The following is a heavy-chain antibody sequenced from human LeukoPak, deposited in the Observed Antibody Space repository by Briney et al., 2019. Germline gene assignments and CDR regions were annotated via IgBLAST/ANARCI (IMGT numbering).Heavy chain of an antibody. CDR1: GFGFSSGT. D-gene: IGHD7-27*01. CDR2: LSGSGRLV. Sequence: GGSLRLSCAASGFGFSSGTMNWVRQAPGKALEWVSSLSGSGRLVWYAASVKGRFTISRDNAANSLFLQVNSLRVEDTAVYYCARDLQTGLAFDAWGQGTVVAVSS. J-gene: IGHJ3*01. CDR3: ARDLQTGLAFDA. V-gene: IGHV3-21*06.